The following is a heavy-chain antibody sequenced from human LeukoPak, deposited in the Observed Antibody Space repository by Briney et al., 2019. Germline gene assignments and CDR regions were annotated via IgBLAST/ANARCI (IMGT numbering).Heavy chain of an antibody. CDR2: IYYSGST. V-gene: IGHV4-59*01. D-gene: IGHD3-9*01. CDR3: GRRYYDILTGYNRDAFDI. Sequence: SETLSLTCTVSGGSISSYYWSWIRQPPGKGLEWIGYIYYSGSTNYNPSLKSRVTISVDTSKNQFSLKLSSVTAADTAVYYCGRRYYDILTGYNRDAFDIWGQGTMVTVSS. J-gene: IGHJ3*02. CDR1: GGSISSYY.